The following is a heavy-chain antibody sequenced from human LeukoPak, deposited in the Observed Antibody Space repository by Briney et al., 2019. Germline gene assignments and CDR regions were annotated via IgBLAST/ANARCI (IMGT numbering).Heavy chain of an antibody. CDR1: GYTFTGYY. D-gene: IGHD3-22*01. V-gene: IGHV1-2*06. J-gene: IGHJ4*02. Sequence: ASVKVSCKASGYTFTGYYMHWVRQAPGQGLEWMGRINPNSGGTNYAQKFQGRVTMTRDTSINTAYMDLSRRRSDDTAVYYCARGRNSVYYFNVVAPYYFDYWGQGTLVTVSS. CDR3: ARGRNSVYYFNVVAPYYFDY. CDR2: INPNSGGT.